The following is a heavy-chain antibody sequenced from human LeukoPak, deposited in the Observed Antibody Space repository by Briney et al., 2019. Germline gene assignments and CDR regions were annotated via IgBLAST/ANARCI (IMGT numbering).Heavy chain of an antibody. CDR1: GFTFSSYD. V-gene: IGHV3-13*01. D-gene: IGHD2-21*02. Sequence: GGSLRLSCAASGFTFSSYDMHWVRQATGKGLEWVSAIGTGGDTYYPGSVKGRFTISRENAKNSLYLQMNSLRAGDTAVYYCAREGYWWGCGDCYYAFDIWGQRTMVTVSS. CDR3: AREGYWWGCGDCYYAFDI. CDR2: IGTGGDT. J-gene: IGHJ3*02.